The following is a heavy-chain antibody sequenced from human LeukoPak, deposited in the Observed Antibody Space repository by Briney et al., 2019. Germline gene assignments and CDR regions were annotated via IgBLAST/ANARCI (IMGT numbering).Heavy chain of an antibody. J-gene: IGHJ1*01. Sequence: GGSLRLSCAATGFTFSSYSMNWVRQAPGKGLEWVSSTSTSSSYIYYADSLEGRFTISRDNAKKSLYLQMNSLRAEDTAVYYCARDSDGVAGTTSYFQHWGQGTLVTVSS. CDR2: TSTSSSYI. V-gene: IGHV3-21*01. CDR3: ARDSDGVAGTTSYFQH. D-gene: IGHD6-19*01. CDR1: GFTFSSYS.